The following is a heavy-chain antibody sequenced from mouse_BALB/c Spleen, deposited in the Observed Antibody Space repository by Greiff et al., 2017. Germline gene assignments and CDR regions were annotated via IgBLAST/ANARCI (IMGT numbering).Heavy chain of an antibody. V-gene: IGHV2-9*02. J-gene: IGHJ1*01. D-gene: IGHD4-1*01. CDR1: GFSLTSYG. Sequence: VKLMESGPGLVAPSQSLSITCTVSGFSLTSYGVHWVRQPPGKGLEWLGVIWAGGSTNYNSALMSRLSISKDNSKSQVFLKMNSLQTDDTAMYYCAKTGWTYFDVWGAGTTVTVSS. CDR2: IWAGGST. CDR3: AKTGWTYFDV.